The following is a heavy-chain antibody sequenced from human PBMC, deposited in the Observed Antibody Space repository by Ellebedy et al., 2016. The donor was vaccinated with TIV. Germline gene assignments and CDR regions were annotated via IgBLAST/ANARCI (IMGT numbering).Heavy chain of an antibody. CDR3: ARDGYGGYLDS. V-gene: IGHV3-7*01. CDR1: GFTFSSYS. D-gene: IGHD5-18*01. J-gene: IGHJ4*02. Sequence: GESLKISCAASGFTFSSYSMNWVRQAPGKGLEWLANIHEDGNAKFYVDSVRGRFTISRDNAGNSVYLQMNSLRVEDTAVYYCARDGYGGYLDSWGQGTLIIVSS. CDR2: IHEDGNAK.